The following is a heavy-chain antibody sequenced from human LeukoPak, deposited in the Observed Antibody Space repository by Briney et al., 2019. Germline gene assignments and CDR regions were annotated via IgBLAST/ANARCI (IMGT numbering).Heavy chain of an antibody. CDR3: STEHPNFMTTTQSFDY. D-gene: IGHD4-11*01. J-gene: IGHJ4*02. CDR1: GFTFSNAW. CDR2: IKSETYGGTS. V-gene: IGHV3-15*01. Sequence: GGSLRLSCAASGFTFSNAWMTWVRQAPGKGLEWVGRIKSETYGGTSDYAAPVKGRFTISRDDSKNMLYLQMNSLKSEDTAVYYCSTEHPNFMTTTQSFDYWGQGTLVTVSS.